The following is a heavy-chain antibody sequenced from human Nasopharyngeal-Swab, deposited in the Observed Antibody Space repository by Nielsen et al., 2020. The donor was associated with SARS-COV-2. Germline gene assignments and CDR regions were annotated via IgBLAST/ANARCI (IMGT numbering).Heavy chain of an antibody. J-gene: IGHJ5*02. CDR2: INPNSGGT. D-gene: IGHD1-1*01. Sequence: ASVKVSCKASGYTFTGYYMHWLRQAPGQGLEWMGRINPNSGGTNYAQTFQGRVTRNRDTSISTAYMELSRLRSDDTAVYYCARESGTTDPSSNWFDPWGQGTLVTVSS. CDR1: GYTFTGYY. CDR3: ARESGTTDPSSNWFDP. V-gene: IGHV1-2*06.